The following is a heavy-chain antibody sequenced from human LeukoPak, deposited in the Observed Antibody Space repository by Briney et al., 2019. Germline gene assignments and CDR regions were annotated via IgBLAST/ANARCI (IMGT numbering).Heavy chain of an antibody. CDR3: ARDSGMTTVTTADY. D-gene: IGHD4-17*01. Sequence: GGSLRLSWAASGFTFSSYSMNWVRQAPGKGLEWVSSISSSSSYIYYADSVKGRFTISRDNAKNSLYLQMNSLRAEGTAVYYCARDSGMTTVTTADYWGQGTLVTVSS. CDR1: GFTFSSYS. J-gene: IGHJ4*02. CDR2: ISSSSSYI. V-gene: IGHV3-21*01.